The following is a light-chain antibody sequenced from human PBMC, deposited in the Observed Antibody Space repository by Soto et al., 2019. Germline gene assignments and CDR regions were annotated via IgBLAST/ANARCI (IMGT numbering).Light chain of an antibody. CDR2: GNS. CDR1: SSNIGAGYD. Sequence: QSVLTQPPSVSGAPGQRVTISCTGSSSNIGAGYDVHWYQQLPGTAPKHLIYGNSNRPSGVPDRFSGSKSGTSASLAITGLQAEDEAGYYCQSYDSSLSGAVFGGGTQLTVL. V-gene: IGLV1-40*01. CDR3: QSYDSSLSGAV. J-gene: IGLJ7*01.